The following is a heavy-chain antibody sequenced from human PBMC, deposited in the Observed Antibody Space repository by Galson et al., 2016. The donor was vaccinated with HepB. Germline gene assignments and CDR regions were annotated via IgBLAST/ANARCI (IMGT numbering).Heavy chain of an antibody. V-gene: IGHV3-23*01. CDR2: ISGSGGET. D-gene: IGHD3-16*01. CDR3: AKGGPRGEFDH. J-gene: IGHJ4*02. CDR1: GFTFSSYA. Sequence: SLRLSCAASGFTFSSYAMTWVRQAPGKGLDWVSTISGSGGETHYADSVKGRFTFSRDNSKNTQYLQMNSLRAEDTAVYYCAKGGPRGEFDHWGQGTLVTVSS.